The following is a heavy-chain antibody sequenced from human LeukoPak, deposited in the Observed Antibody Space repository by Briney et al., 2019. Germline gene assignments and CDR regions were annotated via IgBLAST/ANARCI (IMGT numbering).Heavy chain of an antibody. V-gene: IGHV3-23*01. CDR1: GGSISSSN. J-gene: IGHJ4*02. D-gene: IGHD6-25*01. Sequence: PSETLSLTCAVSGGSISSSNWWSWVRQPPGKGLEWVSGISGSAGSTYYADSVKGRFTISRDNSKDTFYLQMISLRAEDTAVYYCAKHRLHDPSGGPYFDCWGQGTLVTVSS. CDR3: AKHRLHDPSGGPYFDC. CDR2: ISGSAGST.